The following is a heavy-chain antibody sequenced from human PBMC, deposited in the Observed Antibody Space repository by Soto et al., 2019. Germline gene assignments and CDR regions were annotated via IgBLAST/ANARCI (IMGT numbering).Heavy chain of an antibody. CDR2: ISPKSGSI. CDR3: VIASHSNRRPSRHV. J-gene: IGHJ6*02. V-gene: IGHV1-18*01. CDR1: GYTFTRNG. Sequence: VKVSCKTCGYTFTRNGISWVRQAPGQGLEWMGWISPKSGSIKYAQKFQGRVIMTTDTSTSTAYMELRSLRSDDTAVYYCVIASHSNRRPSRHVWGRATTLTVSS. D-gene: IGHD3-22*01.